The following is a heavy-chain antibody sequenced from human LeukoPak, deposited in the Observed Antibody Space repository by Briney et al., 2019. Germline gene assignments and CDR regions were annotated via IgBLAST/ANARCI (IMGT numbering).Heavy chain of an antibody. Sequence: GGSLRLSCATSGFTFTSYGMNWVRQAPGNGLEWVAFIRYDGRDSYYAASVKGRFTISRDNSQNTLDLQMNSLRLEDTAMYYCAKDRYSSSSTFTVNPFDYWGQGILVAVSS. V-gene: IGHV3-30*02. D-gene: IGHD6-13*01. CDR1: GFTFTSYG. CDR2: IRYDGRDS. J-gene: IGHJ4*02. CDR3: AKDRYSSSSTFTVNPFDY.